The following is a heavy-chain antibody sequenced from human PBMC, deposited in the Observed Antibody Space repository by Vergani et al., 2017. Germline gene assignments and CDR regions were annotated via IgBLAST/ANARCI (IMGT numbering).Heavy chain of an antibody. CDR2: ISSNGGST. Sequence: EVQLLESGGGLVQPGGSLRLSCAASGFTVSSNYMSWVRQAPGKGLEYVSSISSNGGSTYYANSVKGRFTISRDNSKNTLYLQMGSLRAEDMAVYYCARRSSSSWYYFDYWGQGTLVTVSS. CDR1: GFTVSSNY. J-gene: IGHJ4*02. V-gene: IGHV3-64*01. D-gene: IGHD6-13*01. CDR3: ARRSSSSWYYFDY.